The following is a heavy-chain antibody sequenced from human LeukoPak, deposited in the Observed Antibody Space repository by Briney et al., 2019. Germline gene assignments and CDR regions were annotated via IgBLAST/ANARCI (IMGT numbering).Heavy chain of an antibody. CDR1: GFAFSSYG. V-gene: IGHV3-33*01. Sequence: GGSLRLSCAASGFAFSSYGMHWVRQAPGKGLEWVAVIWYDGSNKYYADSVKGRFTISRDNSKNTLYLQMNSLRAEDTAVYYCAREGAVGGNWFDPWGQGTLVTVSS. D-gene: IGHD6-19*01. CDR3: AREGAVGGNWFDP. CDR2: IWYDGSNK. J-gene: IGHJ5*02.